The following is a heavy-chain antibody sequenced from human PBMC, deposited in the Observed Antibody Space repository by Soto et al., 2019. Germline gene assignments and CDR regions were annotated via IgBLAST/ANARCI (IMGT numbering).Heavy chain of an antibody. CDR2: IYYSGST. D-gene: IGHD6-19*01. Sequence: PSETLSLTCTVSGGSISSYYWSWIRQPPGKGLEWIGYIYYSGSTNYNPSLKSRVTISVDTSKNQFSLNLSSVTAADTAVYYCARRYSSGWSGWFDPWGQGTLVTSPQ. J-gene: IGHJ5*02. CDR3: ARRYSSGWSGWFDP. CDR1: GGSISSYY. V-gene: IGHV4-59*01.